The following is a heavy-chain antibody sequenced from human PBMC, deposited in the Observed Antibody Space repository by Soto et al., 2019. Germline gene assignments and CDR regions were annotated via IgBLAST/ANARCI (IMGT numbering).Heavy chain of an antibody. Sequence: EVRLVESGGGLVQPGGSLRLSCTASGFTFSRYYMQWVRQAPGKGLVWVSHINSDGTSTTLADSVKGRFTISRDNAKNTLYLQMNSLRVEDTAMYYCVRDNYGVDYWGRGTLVTVSS. CDR3: VRDNYGVDY. D-gene: IGHD3-16*01. CDR2: INSDGTST. J-gene: IGHJ4*02. CDR1: GFTFSRYY. V-gene: IGHV3-74*03.